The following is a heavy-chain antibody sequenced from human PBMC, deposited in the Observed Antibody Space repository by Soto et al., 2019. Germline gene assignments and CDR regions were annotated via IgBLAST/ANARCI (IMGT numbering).Heavy chain of an antibody. D-gene: IGHD3-9*01. CDR3: AREGPDDILNGYYES. J-gene: IGHJ5*02. V-gene: IGHV3-33*01. Sequence: GGSLRLSCAASGFTFSSYGMHWVRQAPGKGLEWVAVIWYDGSNKYYADSVKGRFTISRDNSKNTLYLQMNSLRAEDTALYYCAREGPDDILNGYYESWGQGTLVTVS. CDR1: GFTFSSYG. CDR2: IWYDGSNK.